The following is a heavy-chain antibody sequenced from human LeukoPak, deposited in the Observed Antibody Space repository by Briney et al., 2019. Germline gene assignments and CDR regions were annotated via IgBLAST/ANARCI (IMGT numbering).Heavy chain of an antibody. CDR3: TRHPDYDFWSGYSAIDY. Sequence: GGXXRLSCAASGFTFSGSAMHWVRLASGKGLEWVGRIRSKANSYATAYAASVKGRFTISRDDSKNTAYLQMNSLKTEDTAVYYCTRHPDYDFWSGYSAIDYWGQGTLVTVSS. CDR2: IRSKANSYAT. CDR1: GFTFSGSA. J-gene: IGHJ4*02. D-gene: IGHD3-3*01. V-gene: IGHV3-73*01.